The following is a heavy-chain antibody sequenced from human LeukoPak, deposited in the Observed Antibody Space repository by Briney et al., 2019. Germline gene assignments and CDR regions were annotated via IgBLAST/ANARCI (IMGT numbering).Heavy chain of an antibody. J-gene: IGHJ6*03. V-gene: IGHV3-48*03. D-gene: IGHD5-18*01. Sequence: GGSLRLSCAASGFTFSSYEMNWVRQAPGKGLEWVSYISSSGSTIYYADSVKGRFTISRDNAKNSLYLQMNSLRAEDTAVYYCARWIRPRYYYHYMDVWGKGTTVTVSS. CDR2: ISSSGSTI. CDR3: ARWIRPRYYYHYMDV. CDR1: GFTFSSYE.